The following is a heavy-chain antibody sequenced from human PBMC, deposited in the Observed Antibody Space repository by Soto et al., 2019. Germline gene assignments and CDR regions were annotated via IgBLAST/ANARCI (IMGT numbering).Heavy chain of an antibody. V-gene: IGHV4-30-4*01. D-gene: IGHD5-18*01. CDR1: GGSISSGDYY. J-gene: IGHJ6*02. CDR3: ARDRIQLWFVNGMDV. Sequence: PSETLSLTCTVSGGSISSGDYYWSWIRQPPGKGLEWIGYIYYSGSTYYNPSLKSRVTISVDTSKNQFSLKLSSVTAADTAVYYCARDRIQLWFVNGMDVWGQGTTVTVSS. CDR2: IYYSGST.